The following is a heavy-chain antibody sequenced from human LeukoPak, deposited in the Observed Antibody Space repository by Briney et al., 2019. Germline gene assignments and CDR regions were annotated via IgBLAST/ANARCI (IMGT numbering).Heavy chain of an antibody. CDR3: ARVVRGSYAPDY. J-gene: IGHJ4*02. D-gene: IGHD1-26*01. Sequence: ASVKVSCKASRYTFTGYYMHWVRQAPGQGLEWMGWINPNSGGTNYAQKFQGRVTMTRDTSISTAYMELSRLRSDDTAVYYCARVVRGSYAPDYWGQGTLVTVSS. V-gene: IGHV1-2*02. CDR1: RYTFTGYY. CDR2: INPNSGGT.